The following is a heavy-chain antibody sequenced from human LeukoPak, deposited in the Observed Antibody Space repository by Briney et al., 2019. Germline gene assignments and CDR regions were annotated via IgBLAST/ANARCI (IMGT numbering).Heavy chain of an antibody. V-gene: IGHV1-8*01. D-gene: IGHD6-13*01. CDR2: MNPNIGNT. Sequence: ASPKVSCKASGYTFTSYVINSVRQATGQGLEWMGWMNPNIGNTGSAQKFQGRVTMTSNTSRSTAYMELSSLRSEDTAVYYCARGWTGIEAAGTIFYDNWFDPWGQGTLVTVSS. J-gene: IGHJ5*02. CDR1: GYTFTSYV. CDR3: ARGWTGIEAAGTIFYDNWFDP.